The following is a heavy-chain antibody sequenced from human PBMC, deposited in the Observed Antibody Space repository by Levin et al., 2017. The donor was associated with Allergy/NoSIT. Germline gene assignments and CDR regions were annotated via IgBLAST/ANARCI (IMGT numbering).Heavy chain of an antibody. D-gene: IGHD6-19*01. Sequence: SVKVSCKASGGTFSSYAISWVRQAPGQGLEWMGGIIPIFGTANYAQKFQGRVTITADESTSTAYMELSSLRSEDTAVYYCARSGVAVAGTGWFDPWGQGTLVTVSS. J-gene: IGHJ5*02. CDR2: IIPIFGTA. V-gene: IGHV1-69*13. CDR1: GGTFSSYA. CDR3: ARSGVAVAGTGWFDP.